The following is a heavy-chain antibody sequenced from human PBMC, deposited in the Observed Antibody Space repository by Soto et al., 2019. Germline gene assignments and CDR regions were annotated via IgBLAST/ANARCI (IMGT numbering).Heavy chain of an antibody. J-gene: IGHJ4*02. CDR3: ARHRTYYDFWSGYLFDY. CDR2: IYYSGST. CDR1: GGSISSSSDY. V-gene: IGHV4-39*01. Sequence: PSETLSLTCTVSGGSISSSSDYWGWIRHPPGKGLEWIGSIYYSGSTYYNPSLKSRVTISVDTSKNQFSLKLSSVTAADTAVYYCARHRTYYDFWSGYLFDYWGQGTLVTVSS. D-gene: IGHD3-3*01.